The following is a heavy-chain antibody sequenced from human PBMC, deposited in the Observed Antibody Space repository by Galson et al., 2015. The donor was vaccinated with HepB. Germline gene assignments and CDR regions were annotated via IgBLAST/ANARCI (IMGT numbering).Heavy chain of an antibody. V-gene: IGHV3-30*02. J-gene: IGHJ4*02. CDR3: AKDLMSRIQPDY. Sequence: SLRLSCAASGFTFSSYGMHWVRQAPGKGLEWVAFIRYDGSNKYYADSVKGRFTISRDNSKNTLYLQMNSLRAEDTAVYYCAKDLMSRIQPDYWGQGTLVTVSS. CDR2: IRYDGSNK. CDR1: GFTFSSYG. D-gene: IGHD5-18*01.